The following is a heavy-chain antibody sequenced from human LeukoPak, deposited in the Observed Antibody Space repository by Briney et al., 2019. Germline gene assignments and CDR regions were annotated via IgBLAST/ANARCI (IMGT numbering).Heavy chain of an antibody. D-gene: IGHD3-3*01. CDR2: ISAYNGNT. CDR1: GYTFTSYG. Sequence: ASVEVSCKASGYTFTSYGISWVRQAPGQGLEWMGWISAYNGNTNYAQKLQGRVTMTTDTSTSTAYMELRSLRSDDTAVYYCARELYDFWSGYYNLYFDYWGQGTLVTVSS. J-gene: IGHJ4*02. CDR3: ARELYDFWSGYYNLYFDY. V-gene: IGHV1-18*01.